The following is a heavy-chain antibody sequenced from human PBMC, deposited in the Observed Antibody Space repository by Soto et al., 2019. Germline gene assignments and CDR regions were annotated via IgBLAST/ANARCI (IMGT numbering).Heavy chain of an antibody. D-gene: IGHD1-26*01. CDR3: AKDPGSYSGSYYFDY. CDR2: ISYDGSNK. J-gene: IGHJ4*02. Sequence: LRLSCAASGFIFSDYEINWVRQAPGKGLEWVAVISYDGSNKYYADSVKGRFTISRDNSKNTLYLQMNSLRAEDTAVYYCAKDPGSYSGSYYFDYWGQGTLVTVSS. CDR1: GFIFSDYE. V-gene: IGHV3-30*18.